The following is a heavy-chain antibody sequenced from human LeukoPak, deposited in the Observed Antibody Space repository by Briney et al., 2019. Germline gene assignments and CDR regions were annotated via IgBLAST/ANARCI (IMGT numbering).Heavy chain of an antibody. CDR1: GGTFSSYA. CDR2: IIPIFGTA. D-gene: IGHD5-24*01. V-gene: IGHV1-69*05. CDR3: ARQGTALYKSPQRYYYYYMDV. Sequence: ASVKVSCKASGGTFSSYAISWVRQAPGQGLEWMGGIIPIFGTADYAQKFQGRVTITTDESTSTAYMELSSLRSEDTAVYYCARQGTALYKSPQRYYYYYMDVWGKGTTVTVSS. J-gene: IGHJ6*03.